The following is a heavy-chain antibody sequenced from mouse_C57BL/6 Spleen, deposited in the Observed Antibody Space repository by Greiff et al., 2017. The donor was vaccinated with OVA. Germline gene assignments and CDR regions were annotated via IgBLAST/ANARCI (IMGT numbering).Heavy chain of an antibody. CDR2: INPSNGGT. Sequence: VQLQQPGTELVKPGASVKLSCKASGYTFTSYWMHWVKQRPGQGLEWIGNINPSNGGTNYNEKFKSKATLTVDKSSSTAYMQLSSLTSEDSAVYYCARSSYYYGSSLYYYAMDYWGQGTSVTVSS. CDR1: GYTFTSYW. CDR3: ARSSYYYGSSLYYYAMDY. V-gene: IGHV1-53*01. D-gene: IGHD1-1*01. J-gene: IGHJ4*01.